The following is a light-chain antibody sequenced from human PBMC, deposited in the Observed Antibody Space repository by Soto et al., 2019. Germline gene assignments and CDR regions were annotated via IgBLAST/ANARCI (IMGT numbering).Light chain of an antibody. V-gene: IGKV1-39*01. J-gene: IGKJ5*01. CDR1: QSISSY. CDR2: AAS. Sequence: DVQVTQSPYSLSASVGDRVTITCRASQSISSYLNWYQQKPGKAPKLLIYAASSLQSGVPSRFSGSGSGTDFTLTISSLQPEDFATYYCQQSYSTLLTFGQGTRLEI. CDR3: QQSYSTLLT.